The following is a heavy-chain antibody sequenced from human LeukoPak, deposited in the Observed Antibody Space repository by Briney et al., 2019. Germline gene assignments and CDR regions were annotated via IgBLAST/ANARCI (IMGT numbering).Heavy chain of an antibody. J-gene: IGHJ5*02. V-gene: IGHV3-7*01. Sequence: PGGSLRLSCAASGFTFSSYWMSWVRQAPGKGLEWVANIKQDGSEKYYVDSVKGRFTISRDNAKNSLYLQMNSLRAEDTAVYYCAREAPPRYCSGGSCPGAWFDPWGQGTLVTVSS. CDR2: IKQDGSEK. CDR1: GFTFSSYW. D-gene: IGHD2-15*01. CDR3: AREAPPRYCSGGSCPGAWFDP.